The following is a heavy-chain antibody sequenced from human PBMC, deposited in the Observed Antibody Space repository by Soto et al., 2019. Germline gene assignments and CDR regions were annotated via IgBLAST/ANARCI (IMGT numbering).Heavy chain of an antibody. CDR3: ARGHSTDCSNGVCSFFYNHGMDV. D-gene: IGHD2-8*01. CDR2: INPNCCGK. J-gene: IGHJ6*02. Sequence: ASVNVSCQASGYSFPDYHIHWVRQAPGQGLECLGRINPNCCGKSTAQKFQGWVTMTRDRSISTVYMELTRLRSDDTAVYFCARGHSTDCSNGVCSFFYNHGMDVWGQGTTVTVSS. CDR1: GYSFPDYH. V-gene: IGHV1-2*04.